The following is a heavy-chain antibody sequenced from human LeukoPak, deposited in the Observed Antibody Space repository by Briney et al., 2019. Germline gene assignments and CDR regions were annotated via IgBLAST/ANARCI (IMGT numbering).Heavy chain of an antibody. J-gene: IGHJ1*01. Sequence: ASVKVSCKASGYTFTTYSLAWVRQAPGQSLDWMGWISVNNGGTNYAQRFQDRVTLTRDTSTNTAYLELRSLRSDDTAIIYCATATQPRGYFLHWGQGTLVTVSS. CDR3: ATATQPRGYFLH. D-gene: IGHD2-2*01. V-gene: IGHV1-18*01. CDR2: ISVNNGGT. CDR1: GYTFTTYS.